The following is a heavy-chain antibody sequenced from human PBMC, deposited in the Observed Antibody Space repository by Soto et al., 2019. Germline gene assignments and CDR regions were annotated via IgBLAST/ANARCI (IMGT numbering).Heavy chain of an antibody. D-gene: IGHD2-15*01. CDR3: ARGTHTVVAALNYFNS. Sequence: SETLSLTCTVSGGSVSSGGYYWTWIRQPPGKGLEWIGHIYYGGVTNYNPSLLSRVTISVDTSHNQFSLKLSSVTAADTAVYYCARGTHTVVAALNYFNSWGQGTVVTVSS. J-gene: IGHJ4*02. CDR1: GGSVSSGGYY. V-gene: IGHV4-61*08. CDR2: IYYGGVT.